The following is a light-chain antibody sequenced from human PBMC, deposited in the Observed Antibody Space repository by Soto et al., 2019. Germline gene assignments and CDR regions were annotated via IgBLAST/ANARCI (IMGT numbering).Light chain of an antibody. V-gene: IGLV2-14*03. J-gene: IGLJ1*01. Sequence: QSVLTQPASVSGSPGQSITISCTGTISDVGGYNYVSWYQQHPGKAPKLMIFDVSNRPSGVSNRFSGSKSGYTASLTISGLQAEDAADYYCSSYTSSSTYVFGTGPTVTVL. CDR3: SSYTSSSTYV. CDR2: DVS. CDR1: ISDVGGYNY.